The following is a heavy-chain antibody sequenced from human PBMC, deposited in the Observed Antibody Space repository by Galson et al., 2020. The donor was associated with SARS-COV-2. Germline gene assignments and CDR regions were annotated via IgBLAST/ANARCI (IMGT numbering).Heavy chain of an antibody. V-gene: IGHV1-46*01. Sequence: GESLKISCRSSGYTFTGPFIHWVRQAPGQGLEWMGMISRSGGRPNHAQNFRDRVTISSDTSTSIVYMEMRNLRIEDTAIYYCAREVAGDGLDVWGQGTTVTVSS. CDR3: AREVAGDGLDV. J-gene: IGHJ6*02. CDR2: ISRSGGRP. CDR1: GYTFTGPF.